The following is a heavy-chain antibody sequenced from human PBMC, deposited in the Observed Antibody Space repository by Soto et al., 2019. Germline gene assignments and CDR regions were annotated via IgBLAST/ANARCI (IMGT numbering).Heavy chain of an antibody. V-gene: IGHV3-21*01. D-gene: IGHD1-1*01. Sequence: GGSLRLSCAASGFTFSSYSMNWVRQAPGKGLEWVSSISSSSSYIYYTDSVKGRFTISRDNAKNSLCLQMNSLRAEDTAVYYCARDPGNWNPNDAFDIWGQGTMVTVSS. CDR3: ARDPGNWNPNDAFDI. CDR2: ISSSSSYI. CDR1: GFTFSSYS. J-gene: IGHJ3*02.